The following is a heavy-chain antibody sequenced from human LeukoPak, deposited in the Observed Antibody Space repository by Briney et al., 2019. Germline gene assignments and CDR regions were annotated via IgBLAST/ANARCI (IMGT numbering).Heavy chain of an antibody. J-gene: IGHJ4*02. CDR2: ISGSGGST. CDR3: ATERRWFLDW. Sequence: GGSLRLSCAASGFTFSSYAMSWVRQAPEKGLEWVSAISGSGGSTYYADSVKGRFTISRDSSKNTLYLQMNSLRAEDTAVYYCATERRWFLDWWGQGTLVTVSS. CDR1: GFTFSSYA. V-gene: IGHV3-23*01. D-gene: IGHD1-1*01.